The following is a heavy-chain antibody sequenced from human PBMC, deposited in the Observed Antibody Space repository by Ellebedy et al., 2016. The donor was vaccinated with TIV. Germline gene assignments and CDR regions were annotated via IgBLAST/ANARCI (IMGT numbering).Heavy chain of an antibody. CDR3: ARDKGYGYRGAFDI. J-gene: IGHJ3*02. V-gene: IGHV3-66*01. CDR2: IYSGGST. Sequence: GESLKISCAASGFTVSSNYMSWVRQAPGKGLEWVSVIYSGGSTYYADSVKGRFTISRDNSKNTLYLQMNSLRAEDTAVYYCARDKGYGYRGAFDIWGQGTMVTVSS. CDR1: GFTVSSNY. D-gene: IGHD5-18*01.